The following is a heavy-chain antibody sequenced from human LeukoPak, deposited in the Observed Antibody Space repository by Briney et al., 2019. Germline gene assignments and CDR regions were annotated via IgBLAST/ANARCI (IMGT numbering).Heavy chain of an antibody. CDR2: VSHSENT. D-gene: IGHD3-16*02. CDR1: GSSISSRSW. J-gene: IGHJ4*02. Sequence: SGTLSLTCAVSGSSISSRSWWSWVRQAPGKGLEWIGEVSHSENTNYNPSLKSRVTTSIDKSNNQFSLNLTSVTAADTAVYYCARSDYIWGSYRVYDYWGQGTLVTVSS. V-gene: IGHV4-4*02. CDR3: ARSDYIWGSYRVYDY.